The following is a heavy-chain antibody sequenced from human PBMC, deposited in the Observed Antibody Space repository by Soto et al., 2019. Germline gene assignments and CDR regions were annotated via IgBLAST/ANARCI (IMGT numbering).Heavy chain of an antibody. CDR2: INQGGSQK. Sequence: QAGGSLRLSCAASGFTFSSYWMSWVRQAPGKGLEWVANINQGGSQKYYVDSVKGRFTISRDNAKNSLYLQMNSLRAEDTAVYYCARIYCSTTSCYYDYWGQGTLVTVSS. J-gene: IGHJ4*02. CDR3: ARIYCSTTSCYYDY. V-gene: IGHV3-7*01. CDR1: GFTFSSYW. D-gene: IGHD2-2*01.